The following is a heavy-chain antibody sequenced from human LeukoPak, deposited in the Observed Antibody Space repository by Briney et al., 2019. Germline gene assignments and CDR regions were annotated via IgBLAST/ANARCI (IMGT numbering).Heavy chain of an antibody. CDR3: HTYRDGYNFFDY. CDR1: GFTVSNAW. V-gene: IGHV3-15*01. Sequence: GGSLRLSFSASGFTVSNAWMGWGRQAPGKRLEWGGRIKSKTDGGTTDYAAPVKGRFTISRDDSKNTLYLQMHRLKPEDTAVYYCHTYRDGYNFFDYWGQGTLVTVSS. CDR2: IKSKTDGGTT. D-gene: IGHD5-24*01. J-gene: IGHJ4*02.